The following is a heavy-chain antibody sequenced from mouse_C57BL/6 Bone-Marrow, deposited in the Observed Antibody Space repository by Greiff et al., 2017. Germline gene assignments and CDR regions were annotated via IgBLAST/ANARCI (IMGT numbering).Heavy chain of an antibody. V-gene: IGHV3-6*01. D-gene: IGHD2-1*01. CDR2: ISYDGSN. CDR3: ASDGNYPWYFDV. J-gene: IGHJ1*03. Sequence: EVKLEESGPGLVKPSQSLSLTCSVTGYSITSGSYWNWIRQFPGNKLEWMGYISYDGSNDYNPSLKNRISITRDTSKNQFFLKLNSVTTEDTATYYCASDGNYPWYFDVWGTGTTVTVSS. CDR1: GYSITSGSY.